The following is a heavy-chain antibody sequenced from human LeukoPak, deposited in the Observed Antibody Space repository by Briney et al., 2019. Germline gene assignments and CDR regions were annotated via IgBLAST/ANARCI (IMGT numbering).Heavy chain of an antibody. D-gene: IGHD3-10*01. CDR3: ARSPMVRGVIQNYYFDY. J-gene: IGHJ4*02. CDR1: GYSFTSYW. V-gene: IGHV5-51*01. CDR2: IYPGDPDT. Sequence: GESLKISCKGSGYSFTSYWIGWVRQMPGKGLEWMGIIYPGDPDTRYSPSFQGQVTISADKSISTAYLQWSSLKASDTAMYYCARSPMVRGVIQNYYFDYWGQGTLVTVSS.